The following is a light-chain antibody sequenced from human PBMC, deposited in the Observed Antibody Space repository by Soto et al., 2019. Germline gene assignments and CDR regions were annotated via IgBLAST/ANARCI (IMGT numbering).Light chain of an antibody. Sequence: DIPMTQSPSTLSASVGDRVTITCRASQSISNLLAWFQQKPGKAPEILIYKASNLESGVPSRFSGSGSGTEFTLTISSLQPDDFATYYCLQYYDYRTFGQGTKVDIK. J-gene: IGKJ1*01. CDR2: KAS. V-gene: IGKV1-5*03. CDR3: LQYYDYRT. CDR1: QSISNL.